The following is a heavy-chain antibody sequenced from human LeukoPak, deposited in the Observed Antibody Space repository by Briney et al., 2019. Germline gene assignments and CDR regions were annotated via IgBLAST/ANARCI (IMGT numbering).Heavy chain of an antibody. CDR3: ARSQGRTTVTTYY. V-gene: IGHV4-59*01. J-gene: IGHJ4*02. Sequence: PSETLSLTCTVSGGSIRSYYWSWIRQPPGKGLEWIGYIYYSGSTNYNPSLKSRVTISVDTSKNQFSLKLSSVTAADTAVYYCARSQGRTTVTTYYWGQGTLVTVSS. CDR1: GGSIRSYY. D-gene: IGHD4-17*01. CDR2: IYYSGST.